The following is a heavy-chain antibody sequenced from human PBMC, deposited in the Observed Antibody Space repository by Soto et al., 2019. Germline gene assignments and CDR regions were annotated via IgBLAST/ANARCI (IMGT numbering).Heavy chain of an antibody. CDR1: GFTYVKYA. Sequence: EVQLLESGGALVQPGGSLRLSCDASGFTYVKYALSWVRQAPGKGLEWVSGISGDAGRTFYADSVKGRFTLSRDNSKNTVYLEMNSLRVADTAVYYCVMDTVVVINGGDFDYWGQGTRVTVSS. D-gene: IGHD3-22*01. CDR3: VMDTVVVINGGDFDY. J-gene: IGHJ4*02. V-gene: IGHV3-23*01. CDR2: ISGDAGRT.